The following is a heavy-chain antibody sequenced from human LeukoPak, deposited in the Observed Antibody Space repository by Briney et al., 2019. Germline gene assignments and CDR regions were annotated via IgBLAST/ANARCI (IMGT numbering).Heavy chain of an antibody. Sequence: ASVKVSCKVSGYTLRELSMHWVRQVPAKGLQWMGVFDPEDGDSIIAQKFQGRPTMTEDTSTDTAYMELSRLTSEDTAMYYCATGHCNTSSCYYYYMDVWGKGTTVTVSS. CDR2: FDPEDGDS. J-gene: IGHJ6*03. V-gene: IGHV1-24*01. CDR1: GYTLRELS. D-gene: IGHD2/OR15-2a*01. CDR3: ATGHCNTSSCYYYYMDV.